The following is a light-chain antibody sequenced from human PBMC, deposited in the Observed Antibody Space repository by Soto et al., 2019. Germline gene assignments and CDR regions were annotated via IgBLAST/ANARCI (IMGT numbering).Light chain of an antibody. J-gene: IGLJ1*01. CDR2: DVN. Sequence: QSVLTQPPSASGSPGQSVTISCTGTSSDVGAYNYVSWYQQHPAKAHKLMIYDVNKRPSGVPDRFSGSKSVNTASLTVSGLQADDEADYYCISYAGSDTYVFGTGTKVTVL. CDR3: ISYAGSDTYV. CDR1: SSDVGAYNY. V-gene: IGLV2-8*01.